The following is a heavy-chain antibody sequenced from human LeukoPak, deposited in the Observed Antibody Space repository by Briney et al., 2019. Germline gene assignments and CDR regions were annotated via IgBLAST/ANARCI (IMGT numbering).Heavy chain of an antibody. CDR3: ARGLGPDYYYGMDV. V-gene: IGHV4-39*07. CDR2: INHSGST. Sequence: SETPSLTCTVSGGSISSSSYYWGWIRQPPGKGLEWIGEINHSGSTNYNPSLKSRVTISVDTSKNQFSLKLSSVTAADTAVYYCARGLGPDYYYGMDVWGQGTTVTVSS. J-gene: IGHJ6*02. CDR1: GGSISSSSYY. D-gene: IGHD3-16*01.